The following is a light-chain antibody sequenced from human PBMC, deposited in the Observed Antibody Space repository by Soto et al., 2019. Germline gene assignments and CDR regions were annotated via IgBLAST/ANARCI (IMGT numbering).Light chain of an antibody. CDR1: SSDVGGYNY. CDR3: SSYTSSGTPYV. V-gene: IGLV2-14*01. Sequence: QSALTQSASVSGSPGQSITISCTGTSSDVGGYNYVSWYQQHPVKAPKLMIYDVTNRPSGVSDRFSGSKSGNTASLTISGLQAEDEADYYCSSYTSSGTPYVFGTGTKVTVL. CDR2: DVT. J-gene: IGLJ1*01.